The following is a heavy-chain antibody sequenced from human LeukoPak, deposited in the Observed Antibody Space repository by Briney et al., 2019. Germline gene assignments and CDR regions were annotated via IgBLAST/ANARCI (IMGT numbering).Heavy chain of an antibody. V-gene: IGHV4-38-2*01. CDR1: GYSLSRGYY. J-gene: IGHJ2*01. Sequence: PSETLSLTCAVSGYSLSRGYYWGWIRQAPGQGLEWIGIIYQTGRTNYNPSLKSRVTMSVDTSKNQFSLRLSSVTAADTAVYYCARVDLVVVATTPHWYFDLWGRGTLVTVSS. CDR3: ARVDLVVVATTPHWYFDL. D-gene: IGHD2-15*01. CDR2: IYQTGRT.